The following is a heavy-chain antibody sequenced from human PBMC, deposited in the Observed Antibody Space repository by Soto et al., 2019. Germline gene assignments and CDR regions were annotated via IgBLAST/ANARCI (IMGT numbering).Heavy chain of an antibody. D-gene: IGHD1-26*01. V-gene: IGHV4-34*01. CDR1: GGSFSGYY. CDR3: ARGINFSCTSIVGKIYAY. J-gene: IGHJ4*01. Sequence: PSETLSLTCAVYGGSFSGYYCSWFRQPPGKGLEWIGEINHSGSTNYNPSLKSRVTISVDTSKNQLSLKLSSVTAADTAVYYCARGINFSCTSIVGKIYAYRGRRTLVTVSS. CDR2: INHSGST.